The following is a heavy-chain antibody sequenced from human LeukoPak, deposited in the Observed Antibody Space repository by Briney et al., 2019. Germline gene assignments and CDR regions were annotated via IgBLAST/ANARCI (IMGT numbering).Heavy chain of an antibody. J-gene: IGHJ5*02. D-gene: IGHD3-22*01. CDR2: ISYDGSNK. Sequence: GRSLRLSCAASGFTFSSYAMHWVRQAPGKGLEWVAVISYDGSNKYYADSVKGRFTISRDNSKNTLYLQMNSLRAEDTAVYYCAKDPEDSSGYYYSVWFDPWGQGTLVTVSS. CDR1: GFTFSSYA. CDR3: AKDPEDSSGYYYSVWFDP. V-gene: IGHV3-30-3*01.